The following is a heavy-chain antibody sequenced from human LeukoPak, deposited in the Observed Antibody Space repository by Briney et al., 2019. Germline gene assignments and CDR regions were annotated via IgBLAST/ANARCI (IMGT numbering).Heavy chain of an antibody. Sequence: SGGSLRLSCAASGFTFSHYGMHWVRQTPGAGLEWVAVIWSDGSDKYYAKSVKGRFTISRDNSKNSLFLQMNSLRAEDTAVYYCAKDAQGGFDYSNSLQNWGQGILVTVSS. D-gene: IGHD4-11*01. CDR2: IWSDGSDK. CDR1: GFTFSHYG. J-gene: IGHJ1*01. CDR3: AKDAQGGFDYSNSLQN. V-gene: IGHV3-33*06.